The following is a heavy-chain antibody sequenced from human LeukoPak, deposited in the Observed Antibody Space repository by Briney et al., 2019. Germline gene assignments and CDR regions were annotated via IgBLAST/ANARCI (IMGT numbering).Heavy chain of an antibody. CDR3: AKGAYDYIEIGYFDS. Sequence: GGSLRLSCAASGFTFSSYAMSWVRQAPGKGLEWVSAISGSGGSTYYADSVKGRFTISRDNSKNTLFLQMNSLRAEDTAIYYCAKGAYDYIEIGYFDSWGQGTLVTVSS. V-gene: IGHV3-23*01. D-gene: IGHD5-12*01. CDR2: ISGSGGST. J-gene: IGHJ4*02. CDR1: GFTFSSYA.